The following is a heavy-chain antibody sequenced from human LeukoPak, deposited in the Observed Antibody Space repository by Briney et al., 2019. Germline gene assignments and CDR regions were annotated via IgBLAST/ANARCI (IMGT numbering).Heavy chain of an antibody. CDR1: GFTFIRFW. Sequence: PGGSLRLSCAASGFTFIRFWMSWVRQAPDKGLEWVANINEDGSEAYYVDSVKGRFTISRDNPKNSVSLQMNSLRAEDTALYYCARREWLRHERTGYYAFDAWGQGTLVTVSS. D-gene: IGHD1-26*01. CDR2: INEDGSEA. V-gene: IGHV3-7*01. CDR3: ARREWLRHERTGYYAFDA. J-gene: IGHJ5*02.